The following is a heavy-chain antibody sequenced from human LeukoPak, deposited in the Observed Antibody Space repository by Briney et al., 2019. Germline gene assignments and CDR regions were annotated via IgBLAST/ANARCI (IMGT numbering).Heavy chain of an antibody. D-gene: IGHD5-18*01. Sequence: PGGSLRLSCAASGFTFSNYNMNWVRQTPGKGLEWVSSITRGSIYTFYADSVKGRFTISRDNAKNSLSLQMNSLRAEDTAVYYCARGTWILLHYFDYWGQGTLVTVSS. CDR2: ITRGSIYT. J-gene: IGHJ4*02. CDR1: GFTFSNYN. CDR3: ARGTWILLHYFDY. V-gene: IGHV3-21*01.